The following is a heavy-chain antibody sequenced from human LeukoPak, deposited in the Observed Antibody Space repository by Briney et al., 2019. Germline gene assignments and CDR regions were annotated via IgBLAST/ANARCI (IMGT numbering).Heavy chain of an antibody. V-gene: IGHV3-23*01. CDR3: AKGAGYYGSGSSIDY. J-gene: IGHJ4*02. CDR2: ISGSGGST. Sequence: PGGSLRLSCAASEFTFSSYSMDWVRKAPGKGLEWVSAISGSGGSTYYADSVQGRFTISRDNSKNTLYLQMNSLRAEDTAVYYCAKGAGYYGSGSSIDYWGQGTLVTVSS. D-gene: IGHD3-10*01. CDR1: EFTFSSYS.